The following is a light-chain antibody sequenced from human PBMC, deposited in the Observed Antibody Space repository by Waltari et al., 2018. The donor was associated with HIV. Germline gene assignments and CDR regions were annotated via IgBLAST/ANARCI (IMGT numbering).Light chain of an antibody. Sequence: QTVVTQEPSFSVSPGGTITLTCGLSSGSVSSAYYPSWYQQTTGQPPRTLIHKPDTRSSGVPDRFSGSIVGNKAALTITGAQSEDESDYYCLLYMASGRVFGGGTRLTVL. CDR3: LLYMASGRV. CDR1: SGSVSSAYY. CDR2: KPD. J-gene: IGLJ3*02. V-gene: IGLV8-61*01.